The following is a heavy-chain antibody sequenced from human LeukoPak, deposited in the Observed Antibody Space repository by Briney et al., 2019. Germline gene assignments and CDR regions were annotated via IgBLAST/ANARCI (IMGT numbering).Heavy chain of an antibody. D-gene: IGHD6-13*01. J-gene: IGHJ6*02. CDR2: ISSNGGST. Sequence: GGSLRLSCSASGFTFSSYAMHWVRQAPGKGLEYVSAISSNGGSTYYADSVKGRFTISRDNSKNTLYLQMNSLRAEDTAVYYCAKEIGSWFPYYYYYYGMDVWGQGTTVTVSS. CDR1: GFTFSSYA. CDR3: AKEIGSWFPYYYYYYGMDV. V-gene: IGHV3-64*04.